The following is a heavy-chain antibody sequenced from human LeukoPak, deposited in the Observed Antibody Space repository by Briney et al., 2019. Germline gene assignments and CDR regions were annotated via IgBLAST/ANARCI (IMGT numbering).Heavy chain of an antibody. J-gene: IGHJ4*02. Sequence: PGGSLRLSCAASGFTFSHYNMNWVRQAPGKGLEWVSSISSSSSYIYYADSVKGRFTISRDNAKNSLYLQMNSLRAEDTAVYYCARAREEYYDFSAFDYWGQGTLVTVSS. CDR3: ARAREEYYDFSAFDY. D-gene: IGHD3-3*01. CDR2: ISSSSSYI. CDR1: GFTFSHYN. V-gene: IGHV3-21*01.